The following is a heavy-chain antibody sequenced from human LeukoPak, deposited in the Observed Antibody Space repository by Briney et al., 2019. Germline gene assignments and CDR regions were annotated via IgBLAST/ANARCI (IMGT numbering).Heavy chain of an antibody. V-gene: IGHV1-2*02. CDR2: INPNSGGT. J-gene: IGHJ4*02. CDR3: ARLGYSGYDDRTGFDY. Sequence: ASVKVSCKASGYTFTGYYMHWVRQAPGQGLEWMGWINPNSGGTNYAQKFQGRVTMTRDTSISTAYMELSRLRSDDTAVYYCARLGYSGYDDRTGFDYWGQGTLVTVSS. D-gene: IGHD5-12*01. CDR1: GYTFTGYY.